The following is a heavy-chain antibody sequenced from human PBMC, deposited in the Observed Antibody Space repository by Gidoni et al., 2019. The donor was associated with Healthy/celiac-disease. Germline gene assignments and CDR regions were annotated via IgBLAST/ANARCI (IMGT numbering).Heavy chain of an antibody. Sequence: EVQLVESGGGLVKPGGSLRLSCAASGFPFSSYSMNWVRQAPGKGLEWVSSISSSSSYIYYADSVKGRFTISRDNAKNSLYLQMNSLRAEDTAVYYCARDRRAVDTAMVKGYWGQGTLVTVSS. CDR1: GFPFSSYS. J-gene: IGHJ4*02. CDR3: ARDRRAVDTAMVKGY. V-gene: IGHV3-21*01. CDR2: ISSSSSYI. D-gene: IGHD5-18*01.